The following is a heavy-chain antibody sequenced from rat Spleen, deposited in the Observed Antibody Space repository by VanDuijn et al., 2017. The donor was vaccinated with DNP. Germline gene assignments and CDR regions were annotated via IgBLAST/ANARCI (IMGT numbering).Heavy chain of an antibody. J-gene: IGHJ3*01. V-gene: IGHV2-15*01. CDR3: ARDYYSSSFVY. CDR1: GFSLSSYG. CDR2: IWSAGST. Sequence: QVQLKESGPGLVQSSRTLSLTCTVSGFSLSSYGVSWVRQPPGKGLEWIAAIWSAGSTDYNSALKSRLSISRDTSKSQVFLKMNSLQTEDTAIYFCARDYYSSSFVYWGQGTLVTVSS. D-gene: IGHD1-2*01.